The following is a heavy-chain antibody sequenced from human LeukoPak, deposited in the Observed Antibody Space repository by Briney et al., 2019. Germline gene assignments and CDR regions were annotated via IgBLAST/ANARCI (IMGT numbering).Heavy chain of an antibody. V-gene: IGHV4-59*01. CDR1: GRSISCYY. Sequence: PSETLSLTCTVSGRSISCYYWSWLRQPPGKGLEWFGYFYYSGSTNYNPTLNSRVTISGDPSKNQFSLKVTSVTAADTAVYYCARSRDGYNHPFDYWGQGTLVTVSS. CDR3: ARSRDGYNHPFDY. CDR2: FYYSGST. D-gene: IGHD5-24*01. J-gene: IGHJ4*02.